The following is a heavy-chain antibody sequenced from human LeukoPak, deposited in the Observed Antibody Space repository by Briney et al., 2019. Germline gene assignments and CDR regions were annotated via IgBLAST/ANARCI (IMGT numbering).Heavy chain of an antibody. V-gene: IGHV1-2*02. D-gene: IGHD1-1*01. J-gene: IGHJ3*01. Sequence: ASVKVSCKASGYTFTGYYMHWVRQAPGQGLEWMGWIDPARADTKYAQSFQGRVALTWDTSINTAYMEVSRLTSDDTAMFYCARDPPGTTAFDVWGQGTMVTVSS. CDR3: ARDPPGTTAFDV. CDR2: IDPARADT. CDR1: GYTFTGYY.